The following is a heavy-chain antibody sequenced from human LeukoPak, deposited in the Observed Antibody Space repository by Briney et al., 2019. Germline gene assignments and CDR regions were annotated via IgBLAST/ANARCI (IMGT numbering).Heavy chain of an antibody. Sequence: ASVKVSCKASGYTFTGYYMHWVRQAPGQGLEWMGRINPNSGGTNYAQKFQGRVTMTRDTSISTAYMELSRLRSDDTAVYYCATIVVVSTTLPDYWGQGTLVTVSS. CDR1: GYTFTGYY. J-gene: IGHJ4*02. V-gene: IGHV1-2*06. CDR2: INPNSGGT. CDR3: ATIVVVSTTLPDY. D-gene: IGHD3-22*01.